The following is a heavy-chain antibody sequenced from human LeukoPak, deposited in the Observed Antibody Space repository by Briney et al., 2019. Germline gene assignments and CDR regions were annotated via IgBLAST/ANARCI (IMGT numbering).Heavy chain of an antibody. CDR1: GFTFSSYS. V-gene: IGHV3-21*01. Sequence: PGGSLRLSCAASGFTFSSYSMNWARQAPGKGLEWVSSISSSSSYIYYADSVKGRFTISRDNAKNSLYLQMNSLRAEDTAVYYCAREWELRYFDLWGRGTLVTVSS. D-gene: IGHD1-26*01. CDR2: ISSSSSYI. CDR3: AREWELRYFDL. J-gene: IGHJ2*01.